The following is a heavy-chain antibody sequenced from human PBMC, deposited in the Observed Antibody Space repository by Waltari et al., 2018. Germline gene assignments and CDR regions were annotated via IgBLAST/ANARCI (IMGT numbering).Heavy chain of an antibody. D-gene: IGHD3-10*01. CDR2: FYTSGST. CDR3: ARGLLWFGELKNFDY. Sequence: QVQLQESGPGLVKPSQTLSLTCPVFGGSISSGRYSWTWSRPPAGKGLEWIGHFYTSGSTNYNPSLKSRVAISIDTSKNQFSLKLSSVTAADTAVYYCARGLLWFGELKNFDYWGQGTLVTVSS. V-gene: IGHV4-61*02. CDR1: GGSISSGRYS. J-gene: IGHJ4*02.